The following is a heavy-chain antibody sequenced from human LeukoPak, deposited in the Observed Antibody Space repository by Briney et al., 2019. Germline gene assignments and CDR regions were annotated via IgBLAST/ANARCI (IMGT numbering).Heavy chain of an antibody. Sequence: ASVKVSCKASGYTFTGYYMHWVRQAPGQGLEWMGRINRNSGGTNYAQKFQGRVTMTRDTSISTAYMELSRLRSDDTAVYYCARDPSYNDYGGNNWFDPWGQGTLVTVSS. D-gene: IGHD4-23*01. V-gene: IGHV1-2*06. CDR1: GYTFTGYY. CDR2: INRNSGGT. J-gene: IGHJ5*02. CDR3: ARDPSYNDYGGNNWFDP.